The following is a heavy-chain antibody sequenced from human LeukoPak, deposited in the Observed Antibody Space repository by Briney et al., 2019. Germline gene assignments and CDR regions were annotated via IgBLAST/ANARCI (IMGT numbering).Heavy chain of an antibody. V-gene: IGHV3-23*01. D-gene: IGHD4-17*01. CDR3: IVFGDSNH. CDR1: GFTFSSYA. CDR2: ISNSGGGT. Sequence: GGSLRLSCAASGFTFSSYAMNWVRQAPGKGLEWVSGISNSGGGTYYADSVKGRFTISRDNSKNTLYLQMNSLRVEDTAVYYCIVFGDSNHWGQGTLVTVSS. J-gene: IGHJ5*02.